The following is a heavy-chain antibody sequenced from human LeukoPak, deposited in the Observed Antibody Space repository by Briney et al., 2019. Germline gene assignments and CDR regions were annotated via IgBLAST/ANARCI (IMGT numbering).Heavy chain of an antibody. V-gene: IGHV3-48*01. Sequence: GGSLRLSCAASGFTFSSYSMNWVRQAPGKGLEWVSYISSSSSTIYYADSVKGRFTISRDNAKNSLYLQMNSLRAEDTAVYYCAREAYSSSWTRPGFDYWGQGTLVTVSS. J-gene: IGHJ4*02. CDR1: GFTFSSYS. CDR2: ISSSSSTI. D-gene: IGHD6-13*01. CDR3: AREAYSSSWTRPGFDY.